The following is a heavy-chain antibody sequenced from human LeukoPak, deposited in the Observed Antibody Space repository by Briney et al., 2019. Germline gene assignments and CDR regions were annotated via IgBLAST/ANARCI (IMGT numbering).Heavy chain of an antibody. Sequence: PSETLSLTCTVSGGSISSSSYYWGWIRQPPGKGLEWIGSIYYSGSTYYNPSLKSRFTISVDTSKNQFSLKLSSVTAADTAVYYCARRGGSVVVITSFDYWGQGTLVTVSS. V-gene: IGHV4-39*01. J-gene: IGHJ4*02. CDR2: IYYSGST. CDR1: GGSISSSSYY. CDR3: ARRGGSVVVITSFDY. D-gene: IGHD3-22*01.